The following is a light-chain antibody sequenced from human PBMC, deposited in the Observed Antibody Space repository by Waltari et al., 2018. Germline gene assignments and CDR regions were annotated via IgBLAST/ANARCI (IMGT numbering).Light chain of an antibody. CDR3: GSYTSSDTWI. J-gene: IGLJ2*01. Sequence: QSALTQPASVSGSPGQSITISCTGPSDDVGGYDYVSWYQHHPGKAPKIIIYDVSDRPSGGSKRFSGSRSANTASLAISGLQAEDEAHYYCGSYTSSDTWIFGGGTKLTVL. CDR1: SDDVGGYDY. CDR2: DVS. V-gene: IGLV2-14*03.